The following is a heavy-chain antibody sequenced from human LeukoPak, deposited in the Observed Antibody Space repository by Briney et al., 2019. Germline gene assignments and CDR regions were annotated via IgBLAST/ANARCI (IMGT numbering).Heavy chain of an antibody. CDR1: GYTFTSYD. CDR3: ARGRVKRSIAAAGQQIFDY. J-gene: IGHJ4*02. CDR2: MNPNSGNT. V-gene: IGHV1-8*01. D-gene: IGHD6-13*01. Sequence: ASVKVSCTASGYTFTSYDINWVRQATGQGLEWRGWMNPNSGNTGYAQKFQGRVTMTRNTSISTAYMELSSLRSEDTAVYYCARGRVKRSIAAAGQQIFDYWGQGTLVTVSS.